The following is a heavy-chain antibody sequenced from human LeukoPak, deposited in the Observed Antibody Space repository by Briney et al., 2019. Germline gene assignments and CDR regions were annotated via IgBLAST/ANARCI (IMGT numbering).Heavy chain of an antibody. Sequence: NPGGSLRLSCAASGFTFSSYSMNWVRQAPGKGLEWVSSISSSSSYIYYADSVKGRFTISRDNAKNSLFLQMNSLRAEDTAVYYCARLGVYFDFWFGPWGQGTLVTVSS. CDR3: ARLGVYFDFWFGP. V-gene: IGHV3-21*01. CDR2: ISSSSSYI. J-gene: IGHJ5*02. D-gene: IGHD3-9*01. CDR1: GFTFSSYS.